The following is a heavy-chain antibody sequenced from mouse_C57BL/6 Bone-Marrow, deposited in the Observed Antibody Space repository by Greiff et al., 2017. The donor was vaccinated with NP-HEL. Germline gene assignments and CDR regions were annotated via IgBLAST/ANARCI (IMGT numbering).Heavy chain of an antibody. D-gene: IGHD1-1*01. V-gene: IGHV3-6*01. CDR3: ARGVGYGSSFDY. CDR2: ISYDGSN. CDR1: GYSITSGYY. J-gene: IGHJ2*01. Sequence: EVQLVESGPGLVKPSQSLSLTCSVTGYSITSGYYWNWIRQFPGNKLEWMGYISYDGSNNYNPSLKNRISITRDTSKNQFFLKLNSVTTEDTATYYCARGVGYGSSFDYWGQGTTLTVSS.